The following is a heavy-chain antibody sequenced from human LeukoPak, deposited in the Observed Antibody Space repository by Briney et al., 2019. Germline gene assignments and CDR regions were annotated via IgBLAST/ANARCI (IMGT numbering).Heavy chain of an antibody. CDR3: AKAFYYDSSGYPNWYFDL. CDR1: GFTFSSYG. Sequence: GGTLRLSCAASGFTFSSYGMSRVRQAPGKGLEWVSAISGSGGSTYYADSVKGRFTISRDNSKNTLYLQMNSLRAEDTAVYYCAKAFYYDSSGYPNWYFDLWGRGTLVTVSS. V-gene: IGHV3-23*01. J-gene: IGHJ2*01. D-gene: IGHD3-22*01. CDR2: ISGSGGST.